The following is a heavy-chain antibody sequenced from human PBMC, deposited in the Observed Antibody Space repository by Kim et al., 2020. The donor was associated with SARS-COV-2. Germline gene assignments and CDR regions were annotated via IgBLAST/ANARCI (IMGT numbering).Heavy chain of an antibody. CDR3: ARDSVVYSRYYYYGMDV. V-gene: IGHV3-30*04. J-gene: IGHJ6*02. D-gene: IGHD6-13*01. CDR1: GFTFSSYA. Sequence: GGSLRLSCAASGFTFSSYAMHWVRQAPGKGLEWVAVISYDGSNKYYADSVKDRFTISRDNSKNTLYLQMNSLRAEDTAVYYCARDSVVYSRYYYYGMDVWGQGTTVTVSS. CDR2: ISYDGSNK.